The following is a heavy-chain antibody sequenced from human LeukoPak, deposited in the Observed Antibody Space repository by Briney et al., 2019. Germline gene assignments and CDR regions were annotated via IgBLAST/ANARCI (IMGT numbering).Heavy chain of an antibody. D-gene: IGHD5-18*01. CDR1: GFTFSSYG. CDR2: IRYDGSNK. V-gene: IGHV3-30*02. Sequence: GGSLGLSCAASGFTFSSYGIHWVRQAPGKGLEWVAFIRYDGSNKYYADSVKGRFTISRDNSKNTLYLQMNSLRAEDTAVYYCAKGGYSYGYLDYWGQGTLVTVSS. J-gene: IGHJ4*02. CDR3: AKGGYSYGYLDY.